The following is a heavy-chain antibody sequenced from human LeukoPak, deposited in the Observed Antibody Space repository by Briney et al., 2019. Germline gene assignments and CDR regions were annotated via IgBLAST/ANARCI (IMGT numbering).Heavy chain of an antibody. J-gene: IGHJ6*02. V-gene: IGHV1-69*04. Sequence: ASVKVSCKASGGTFSSYAISWVRQAPGQGLEWMGRIIPILGIANYAQKFQGRVTITADKSTSTAYMELSSLRSEDTAVYYCARDRIVVWSMDVWGQGTTVTVSS. D-gene: IGHD3-22*01. CDR3: ARDRIVVWSMDV. CDR1: GGTFSSYA. CDR2: IIPILGIA.